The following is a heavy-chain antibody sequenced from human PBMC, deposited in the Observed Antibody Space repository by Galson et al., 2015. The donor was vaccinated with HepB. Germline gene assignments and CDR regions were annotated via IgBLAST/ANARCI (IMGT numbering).Heavy chain of an antibody. D-gene: IGHD6-19*01. CDR1: GYSFTSYW. CDR2: IYPGDSDT. V-gene: IGHV5-51*01. CDR3: ARHSGWKLNNYYYYGMDV. Sequence: QSGAEVKKPGESLKISCKGSGYSFTSYWIGWVRQMPGKGLEWMGIIYPGDSDTRYSPSFQGQVTISADKSISTAYLQWSSLKASDTAMYYCARHSGWKLNNYYYYGMDVWGQGTTVTVSS. J-gene: IGHJ6*02.